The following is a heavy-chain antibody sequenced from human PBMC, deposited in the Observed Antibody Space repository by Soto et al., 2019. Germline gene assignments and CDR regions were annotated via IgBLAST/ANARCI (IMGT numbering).Heavy chain of an antibody. CDR1: GGTFSSYA. D-gene: IGHD2-15*01. J-gene: IGHJ4*02. V-gene: IGHV1-69*01. Sequence: QVQLVQSGAEVKKPGSSVKVSCKASGGTFSSYAISWVRQAPGQGLEWMGGIIPIFGTANYAQKFQGRVTSTADESTSTAYMELRSLRSEDTAVYYCASADYCSGGSCYFDYWGQGTLVTVSS. CDR3: ASADYCSGGSCYFDY. CDR2: IIPIFGTA.